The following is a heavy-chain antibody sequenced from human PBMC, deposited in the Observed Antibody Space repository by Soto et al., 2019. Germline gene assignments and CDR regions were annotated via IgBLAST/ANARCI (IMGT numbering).Heavy chain of an antibody. Sequence: LSLTCSVSGGSISGSYWSWVRQSPGKGLEWLGYVYYTGSTNYSPSLRSRVSISVDTSKNEFSLRLSSVTAADTAVYFCARSVAVPGAHIDYWGQG. CDR1: GGSISGSY. CDR2: VYYTGST. J-gene: IGHJ4*02. CDR3: ARSVAVPGAHIDY. V-gene: IGHV4-59*01. D-gene: IGHD6-19*01.